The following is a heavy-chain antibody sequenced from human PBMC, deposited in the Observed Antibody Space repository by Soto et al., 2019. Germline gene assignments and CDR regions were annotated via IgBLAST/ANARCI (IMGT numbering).Heavy chain of an antibody. D-gene: IGHD6-19*01. J-gene: IGHJ4*02. CDR1: GFTFSSYA. CDR3: ASLANGWGYFDY. V-gene: IGHV3-23*01. Sequence: PGGSLRLSCAASGFTFSSYAMSLVRQAPGKGLECVSAISGSGGSTYYADSVKGRFTISRDNSKNTLYLQMNSLRAEDTAGYYCASLANGWGYFDYWGQGTLVTVSS. CDR2: ISGSGGST.